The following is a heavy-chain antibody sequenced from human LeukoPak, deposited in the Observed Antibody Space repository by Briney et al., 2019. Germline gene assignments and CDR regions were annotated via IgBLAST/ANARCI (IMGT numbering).Heavy chain of an antibody. Sequence: GGSLRLSCAASGFTFSSYGMHWVRQAPGKGLEWVSSISTSSSYIYYADSVKGRFTISRDNAKNSLYLQMNSLRAEDTAVYYCARGADGVSSNSRGWFDPWGQGTLVTVSS. CDR3: ARGADGVSSNSRGWFDP. V-gene: IGHV3-21*01. J-gene: IGHJ5*02. D-gene: IGHD2-15*01. CDR1: GFTFSSYG. CDR2: ISTSSSYI.